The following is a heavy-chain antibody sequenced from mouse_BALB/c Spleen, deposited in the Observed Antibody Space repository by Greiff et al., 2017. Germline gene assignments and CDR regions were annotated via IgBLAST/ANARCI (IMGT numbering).Heavy chain of an antibody. CDR1: GFTFSDYY. CDR2: ISDGGSYT. V-gene: IGHV5-4*02. Sequence: DVQLVESGGGLVKPGGSLKLSCAASGFTFSDYYMYWVRQTPEKRLEWVATISDGGSYTYYPDSVKGRFTISRDNAKNNLYLQMSSLKSEDTAMYYCARGGYRYYAMDYWGQGTSVTVSS. J-gene: IGHJ4*01. CDR3: ARGGYRYYAMDY. D-gene: IGHD2-14*01.